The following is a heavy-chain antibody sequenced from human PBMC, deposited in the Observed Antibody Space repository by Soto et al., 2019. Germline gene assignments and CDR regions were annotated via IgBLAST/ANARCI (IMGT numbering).Heavy chain of an antibody. D-gene: IGHD3-22*01. Sequence: ASVKVSCKASGYTFTSYGISWVRQAPGQGLEWMGWISAYNGNTNYVQKLQGRVTMTTDTSTSTAYMELRSLRSDDTAVYYCARDGARYYDSSGYPFRHWGQGTLVTVSS. J-gene: IGHJ1*01. CDR1: GYTFTSYG. CDR3: ARDGARYYDSSGYPFRH. CDR2: ISAYNGNT. V-gene: IGHV1-18*01.